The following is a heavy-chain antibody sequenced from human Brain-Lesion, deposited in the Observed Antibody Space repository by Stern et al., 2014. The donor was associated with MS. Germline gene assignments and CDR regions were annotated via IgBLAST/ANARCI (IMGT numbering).Heavy chain of an antibody. CDR3: ARGERWFDS. CDR2: VNNDGRRT. J-gene: IGHJ5*01. Sequence: EVQLVESGGGLVQPGGSLRLSCAASGFTFSNYWMQWVRKAPGKGLVWVSRVNNDGRRTSYADSVKGRFTMSRDNAKNTLYLQMNSLRVEDTAIYYCARGERWFDSWGQGTLVTVSS. V-gene: IGHV3-74*01. CDR1: GFTFSNYW.